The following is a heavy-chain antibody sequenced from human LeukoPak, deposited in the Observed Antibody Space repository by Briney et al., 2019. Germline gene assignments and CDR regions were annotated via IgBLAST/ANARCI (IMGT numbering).Heavy chain of an antibody. V-gene: IGHV6-1*01. CDR1: GDSVSSNSAA. CDR3: ARGQSSSLDY. J-gene: IGHJ4*02. D-gene: IGHD6-13*01. Sequence: SQTLSLTCAISGDSVSSNSAAWNWISQSPSRGLEWLGRTYYRSKWYNDYAVSVQSRITINPDTSKTQSSLQLNSVTPEDTAVYYCARGQSSSLDYWGQGTLVTVSS. CDR2: TYYRSKWYN.